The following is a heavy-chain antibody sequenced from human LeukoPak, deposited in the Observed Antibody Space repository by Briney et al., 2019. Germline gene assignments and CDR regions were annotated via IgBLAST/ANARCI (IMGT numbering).Heavy chain of an antibody. V-gene: IGHV3-21*01. Sequence: GGSLRLSCAASGFTFSRYTMNWVRQAPGKGLEWVSSISGSSSFIYYADSMKGRFTISRDNAKNSLYLQMHSLKPADTAVYYCARPSRSISTAGAFDIWGQGTMVTVSS. D-gene: IGHD3-10*01. J-gene: IGHJ3*02. CDR1: GFTFSRYT. CDR3: ARPSRSISTAGAFDI. CDR2: ISGSSSFI.